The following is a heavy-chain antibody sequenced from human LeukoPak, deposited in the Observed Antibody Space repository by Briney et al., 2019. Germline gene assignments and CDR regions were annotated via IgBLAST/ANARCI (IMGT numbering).Heavy chain of an antibody. CDR2: IKQDGSEK. CDR1: GFTFSTYW. D-gene: IGHD6-13*01. CDR3: ARDSAGNDY. V-gene: IGHV3-7*01. J-gene: IGHJ4*02. Sequence: GGFLRLSCAASGFTFSTYWMSWVRQAPGKGLEWVANIKQDGSEKYYVDSVKGRFTISRDNAKNSLYLQMNSLRAEDTAMYYCARDSAGNDYWGQGTLVTVSS.